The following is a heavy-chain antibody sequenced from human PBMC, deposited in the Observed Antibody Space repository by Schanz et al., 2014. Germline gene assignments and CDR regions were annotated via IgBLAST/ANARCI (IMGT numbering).Heavy chain of an antibody. CDR1: GFTFSSNS. CDR3: AKTPREYCNYDNCPNWFDS. Sequence: EVQLLESGGGLVQPGGSLRLSCAASGFTFSSNSMNWVRQAPGMGLEWVSAISGRDGSTYYADSVKGRFTISRDNSKNTLYLQMNSLRAEDTAVYYCAKTPREYCNYDNCPNWFDSWGQGTLVTVSS. V-gene: IGHV3-23*01. J-gene: IGHJ5*01. D-gene: IGHD2-15*01. CDR2: ISGRDGST.